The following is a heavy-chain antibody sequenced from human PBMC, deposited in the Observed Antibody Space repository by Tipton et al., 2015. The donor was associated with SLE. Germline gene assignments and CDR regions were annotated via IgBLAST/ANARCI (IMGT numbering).Heavy chain of an antibody. Sequence: TLSLTCAVYGGSFSGYYWSWIRQPPGKGLEWIGEINHSGSTNYNPSLKSRVTISVDTSKNQFSLKLSSVTAADTAVYYCARGEAAVTYGMDVWGQGTTVTVSS. CDR1: GGSFSGYY. J-gene: IGHJ6*02. D-gene: IGHD6-13*01. CDR3: ARGEAAVTYGMDV. CDR2: INHSGST. V-gene: IGHV4-34*01.